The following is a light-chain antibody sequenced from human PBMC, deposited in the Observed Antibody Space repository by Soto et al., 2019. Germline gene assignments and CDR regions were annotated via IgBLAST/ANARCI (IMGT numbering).Light chain of an antibody. CDR1: QSISSW. V-gene: IGKV1-5*01. CDR2: DAS. Sequence: DIQMTQSPSTLSATAGDRVTITCRASQSISSWLAWYQHKPGKAPKLLIYDASNLDSGVPSRFSGSGSGTEFSLIISNLQTDDFATYYCQQYENSWTFGQGTKVDI. J-gene: IGKJ1*01. CDR3: QQYENSWT.